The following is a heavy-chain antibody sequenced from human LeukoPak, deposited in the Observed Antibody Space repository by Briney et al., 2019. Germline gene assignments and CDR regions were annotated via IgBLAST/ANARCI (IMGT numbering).Heavy chain of an antibody. J-gene: IGHJ4*02. D-gene: IGHD3-22*01. CDR2: IYYSGST. CDR3: ASATYYYDSSGYYYTAGGFDY. V-gene: IGHV4-59*01. Sequence: PSETLSLTCTVSGGSISSYYWSWIRQPPGKGLEWIGYIYYSGSTNYNPSLKSRVTISVDTSKNQFPLKLSSVTAADTAVYYCASATYYYDSSGYYYTAGGFDYWGQGTLVTVSS. CDR1: GGSISSYY.